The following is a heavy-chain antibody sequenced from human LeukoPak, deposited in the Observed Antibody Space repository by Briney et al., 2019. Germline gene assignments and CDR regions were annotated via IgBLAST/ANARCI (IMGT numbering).Heavy chain of an antibody. Sequence: SETLSLTCTVSGYSISSGYYWGWIRQPPGKGLEWIGSIYHSGSTYYNPSLKSRVTMSVDTSKNQFSLKLSSVTAADTAVYYCARDSSSWYSDWFDPWGQGTLVTVSS. CDR1: GYSISSGYY. J-gene: IGHJ5*02. V-gene: IGHV4-38-2*02. CDR2: IYHSGST. D-gene: IGHD6-13*01. CDR3: ARDSSSWYSDWFDP.